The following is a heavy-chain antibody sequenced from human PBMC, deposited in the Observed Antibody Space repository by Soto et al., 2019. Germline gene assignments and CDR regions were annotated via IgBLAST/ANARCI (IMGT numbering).Heavy chain of an antibody. CDR3: AREGASGFGMDV. D-gene: IGHD1-26*01. Sequence: PSETLSLTCTVSGGSIRSYYWSWIRQPAGKPLGWIGRIYTSGTTNYNPSLKSRVTMSVDTSKNQFSLNLSSVTAADTAVYYCAREGASGFGMDVWGQGTTVTVSS. CDR2: IYTSGTT. J-gene: IGHJ6*02. V-gene: IGHV4-4*07. CDR1: GGSIRSYY.